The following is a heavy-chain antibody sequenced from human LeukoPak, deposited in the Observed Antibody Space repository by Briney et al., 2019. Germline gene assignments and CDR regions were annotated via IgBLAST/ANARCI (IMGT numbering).Heavy chain of an antibody. CDR3: ASSLRRGYSYGQFDY. J-gene: IGHJ4*02. D-gene: IGHD5-18*01. CDR2: IYYSGST. Sequence: SETLSLTCTVSGGSISSGDYYWSWIRQPPGKGLEWIGYIYYSGSTYYNPSLKSRVTMSVDTSKNQFSLKLSSVTAADTAVYYCASSLRRGYSYGQFDYWGQGTLVTVSS. V-gene: IGHV4-30-4*01. CDR1: GGSISSGDYY.